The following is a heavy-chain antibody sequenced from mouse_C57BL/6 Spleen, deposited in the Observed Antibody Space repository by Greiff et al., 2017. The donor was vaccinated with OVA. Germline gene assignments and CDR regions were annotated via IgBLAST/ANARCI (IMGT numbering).Heavy chain of an antibody. D-gene: IGHD3-3*01. Sequence: EVKLQESGPELVKPGASVKMSCKASGYTFTDYNMHWVKQSHGKSLEWIGYINPNNGGTSYNQKFKGKATLTVNKSSSTAYMELRSLTSEDSAVYYWAREGRLGRGDYWGKGTTLTVSS. J-gene: IGHJ2*01. CDR1: GYTFTDYN. CDR3: AREGRLGRGDY. V-gene: IGHV1-22*01. CDR2: INPNNGGT.